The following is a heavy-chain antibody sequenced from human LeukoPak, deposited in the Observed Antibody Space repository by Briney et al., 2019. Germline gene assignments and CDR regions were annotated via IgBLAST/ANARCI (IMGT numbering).Heavy chain of an antibody. J-gene: IGHJ4*02. CDR3: ARDLNWGDFDY. D-gene: IGHD7-27*01. CDR1: GFSFTSSW. V-gene: IGHV3-7*01. Sequence: PGGSLRLSCAASGFSFTSSWMTWVRQAPGKGLEWVANISPDGSVKNHVATVKGRLTISRDNAKTTLYLQMNSLSAEDTAVYYCARDLNWGDFDYWGQGTLVTVS. CDR2: ISPDGSVK.